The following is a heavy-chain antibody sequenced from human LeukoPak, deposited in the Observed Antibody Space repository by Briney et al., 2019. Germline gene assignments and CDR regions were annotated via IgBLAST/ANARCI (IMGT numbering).Heavy chain of an antibody. CDR2: IYYSGST. V-gene: IGHV4-59*01. J-gene: IGHJ4*02. CDR1: GGSISSYY. CDR3: ARVTGYMTEDYFDY. D-gene: IGHD6-13*01. Sequence: SETLSLTCTVSGGSISSYYWTWIRQPPGKGLEWIGYIYYSGSTNYNPSLKSRVTISVDTSKNQFSLKLSSVTAADTAVYYCARVTGYMTEDYFDYWGQGTLITVSS.